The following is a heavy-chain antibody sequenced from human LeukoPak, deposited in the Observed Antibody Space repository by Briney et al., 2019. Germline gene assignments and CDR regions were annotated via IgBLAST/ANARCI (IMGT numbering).Heavy chain of an antibody. CDR1: GFTFSSYA. CDR2: TSYDGSDD. V-gene: IGHV3-30*04. CDR3: ARSDSSTWHLFDY. D-gene: IGHD6-13*01. Sequence: GRSLRLSCAASGFTFSSYAMHWVRQTPGKGLEWVALTSYDGSDDHHTDSVKGRFTISRDNSMDTLYLQMNSLRSEDTAVYYCARSDSSTWHLFDYWGQGTLVTVSS. J-gene: IGHJ4*02.